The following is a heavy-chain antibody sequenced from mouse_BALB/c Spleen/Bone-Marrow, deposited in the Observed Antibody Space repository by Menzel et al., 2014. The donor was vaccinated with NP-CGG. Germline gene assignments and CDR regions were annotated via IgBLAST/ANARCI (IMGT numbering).Heavy chain of an antibody. Sequence: EVKVVESGGGLVQPGGSLKLSCAASGFDFSRYWMSWVRQAPGKGLEWIGEINPDSRTINYSPSLKDKFIISRDNAKNTLYLRLNKVRSEDTALYYCARPDYYGYLNYWGQGTLSQSPQ. D-gene: IGHD1-1*01. CDR2: INPDSRTI. CDR3: ARPDYYGYLNY. V-gene: IGHV4-1*02. CDR1: GFDFSRYW. J-gene: IGHJ2*01.